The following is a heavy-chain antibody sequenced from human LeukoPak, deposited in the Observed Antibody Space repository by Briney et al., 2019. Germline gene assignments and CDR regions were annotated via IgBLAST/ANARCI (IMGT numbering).Heavy chain of an antibody. Sequence: ASVKESCKACGYTFIRYDINWVRQATGRGVEWMGWMNPYSGNTGYAQKFQGRVTMTRNTSISTAYMELSSLRSEDTAVYYCARGRRVVRGVIYYFDYWGQGTLVTVSS. V-gene: IGHV1-8*01. CDR2: MNPYSGNT. CDR1: GYTFIRYD. CDR3: ARGRRVVRGVIYYFDY. D-gene: IGHD3-10*01. J-gene: IGHJ4*02.